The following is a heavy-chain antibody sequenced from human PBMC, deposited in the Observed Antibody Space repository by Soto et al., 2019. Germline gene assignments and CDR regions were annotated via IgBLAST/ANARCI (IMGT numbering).Heavy chain of an antibody. Sequence: QVQLVQSGAEVKTPGSSVKVSCKSSGGTFSSFLMGCGRQAPGQGLEWMGGIIPVFGTATYAQKFQGRVTITADDSTSTVYMELSGLKSEDTAVYYCILDCTSMSCYGYLGVDVWGQGTTVTVSS. CDR1: GGTFSSFL. CDR3: ILDCTSMSCYGYLGVDV. CDR2: IIPVFGTA. J-gene: IGHJ6*02. V-gene: IGHV1-69*01. D-gene: IGHD2-2*01.